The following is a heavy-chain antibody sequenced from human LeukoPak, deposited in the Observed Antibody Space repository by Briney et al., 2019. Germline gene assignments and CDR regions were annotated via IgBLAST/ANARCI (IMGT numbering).Heavy chain of an antibody. J-gene: IGHJ4*02. D-gene: IGHD2-2*01. CDR2: IYTSGST. CDR1: GGSISSYY. Sequence: SETLSLTCTVSGGSISSYYWSWIRQPAGKGLEWIGRIYTSGSTNYNPSLKSRVTMSVDTSKNQFSLKLSSVTAADTAVYYCARDEEYCSSTSCARRGFDYWGQGTLVTVSS. V-gene: IGHV4-4*07. CDR3: ARDEEYCSSTSCARRGFDY.